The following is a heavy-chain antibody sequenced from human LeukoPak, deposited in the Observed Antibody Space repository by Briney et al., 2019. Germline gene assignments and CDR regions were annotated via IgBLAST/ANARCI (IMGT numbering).Heavy chain of an antibody. D-gene: IGHD5-24*01. CDR1: GGTFSSYA. Sequence: APVKVSCKASGGTFSSYAISWVRQAPGQGLEWMGWISAYNGNTNYAQKLQGRVTMTTDTSTSTAYMELSSLRSEDTAVYYCARAGRWLHGPYYFDYWGQGTLVTVSS. CDR2: ISAYNGNT. J-gene: IGHJ4*02. V-gene: IGHV1-18*01. CDR3: ARAGRWLHGPYYFDY.